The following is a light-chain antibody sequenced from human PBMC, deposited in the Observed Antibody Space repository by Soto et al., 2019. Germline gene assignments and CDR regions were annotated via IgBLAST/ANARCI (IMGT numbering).Light chain of an antibody. Sequence: QSVLTQPASVSGSPGQSITISCTGTSSDVGGYNFVSWYQQHPGKAPRLMIFDVDNRPSGVSTRFSGSKSGNTASLTISGLQAEDEVDYYCCSYSGSSTIVVFGGGTKLTVL. J-gene: IGLJ2*01. CDR3: CSYSGSSTIVV. V-gene: IGLV2-14*03. CDR1: SSDVGGYNF. CDR2: DVD.